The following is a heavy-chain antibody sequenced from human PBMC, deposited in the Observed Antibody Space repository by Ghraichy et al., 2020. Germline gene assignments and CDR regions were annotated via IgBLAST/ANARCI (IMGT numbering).Heavy chain of an antibody. V-gene: IGHV1-2*02. J-gene: IGHJ3*02. CDR2: INPNSGGT. CDR1: GYTFTGYY. CDR3: ARDVGATVVKDAFDI. Sequence: ASVKVSCKPSGYTFTGYYLHWVRQAPGQGLEWMGWINPNSGGTTYARKFQGRVTVTRDTSISTAYMELTSLTSDDTAVYYCARDVGATVVKDAFDIWGQGTMVTVSS. D-gene: IGHD4-23*01.